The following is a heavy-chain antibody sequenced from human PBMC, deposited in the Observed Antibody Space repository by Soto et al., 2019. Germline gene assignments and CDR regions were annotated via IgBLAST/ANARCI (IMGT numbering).Heavy chain of an antibody. Sequence: EVQLVESGGGSVQPGGSLRLSCAASGFTFSTFSMNWVRQAPGRGLEWISYISGGGRPISYADSVKGRFTISRDNAKNSLYLQTDSLTDENTAVYYCARDLGWAFVSWGQGTLVTVSS. J-gene: IGHJ4*02. CDR1: GFTFSTFS. CDR3: ARDLGWAFVS. D-gene: IGHD6-19*01. CDR2: ISGGGRPI. V-gene: IGHV3-48*02.